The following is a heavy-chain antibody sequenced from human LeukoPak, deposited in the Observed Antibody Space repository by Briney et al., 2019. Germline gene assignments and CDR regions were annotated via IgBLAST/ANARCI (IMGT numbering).Heavy chain of an antibody. J-gene: IGHJ4*02. Sequence: GESLKISWKGSGYSFTNYWLSWVRQMPGEGLEWMGRINPSDSYTHYNPSFQGHVTFSVDKSIATAYLQWTALKASDTAMYYCARGGWLDNYWGQGTLVTVSS. V-gene: IGHV5-10-1*01. CDR1: GYSFTNYW. D-gene: IGHD6-19*01. CDR2: INPSDSYT. CDR3: ARGGWLDNY.